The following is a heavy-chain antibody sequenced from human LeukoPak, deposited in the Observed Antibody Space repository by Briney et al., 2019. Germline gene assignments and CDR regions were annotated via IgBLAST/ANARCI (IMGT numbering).Heavy chain of an antibody. CDR2: ISGGGETR. CDR3: ARDASGGNLPFDY. D-gene: IGHD4-23*01. V-gene: IGHV3-48*03. Sequence: PGGSLRLSCAASGFTFNTYEMNWVRQAPGKGLEWVSYISGGGETRYYADSVKGRFTISRDNGKNSLYLQMNSLRVGDTAVYYCARDASGGNLPFDYWGQGTPVTVSS. CDR1: GFTFNTYE. J-gene: IGHJ4*02.